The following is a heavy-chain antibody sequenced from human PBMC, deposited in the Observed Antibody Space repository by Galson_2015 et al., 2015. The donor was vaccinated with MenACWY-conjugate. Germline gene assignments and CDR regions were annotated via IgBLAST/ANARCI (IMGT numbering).Heavy chain of an antibody. Sequence: SLRLSCAASGFTFSSYWMHWVRQAPGKGLEWVSRINSDGSSTSYADSVKGRFTISRDKAKNTLYLQMNSLRAEDTAVYYCARDWVTGNDYWGQGTLVTVSS. J-gene: IGHJ4*02. CDR3: ARDWVTGNDY. V-gene: IGHV3-74*01. CDR2: INSDGSST. CDR1: GFTFSSYW. D-gene: IGHD1-20*01.